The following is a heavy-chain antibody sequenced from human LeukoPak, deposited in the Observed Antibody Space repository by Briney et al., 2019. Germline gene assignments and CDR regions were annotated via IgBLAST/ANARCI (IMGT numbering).Heavy chain of an antibody. J-gene: IGHJ4*02. D-gene: IGHD5-18*01. V-gene: IGHV3-23*01. Sequence: GGSLRLSCAASGFTFSSYAMSWVRQAPGKGLEWVSAISGSGGSTYYADSVKGRFTIPRDNSKNTLYLQMNSLRAEDTAVYYCAKSSGIQLWLFFLYWGQGTLVTVSS. CDR1: GFTFSSYA. CDR2: ISGSGGST. CDR3: AKSSGIQLWLFFLY.